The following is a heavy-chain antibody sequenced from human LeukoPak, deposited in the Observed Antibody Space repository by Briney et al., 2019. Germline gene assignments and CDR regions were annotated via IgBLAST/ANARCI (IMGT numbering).Heavy chain of an antibody. J-gene: IGHJ4*02. D-gene: IGHD5-18*01. CDR1: GFTFSSYA. CDR3: ARRGYSYGLDY. Sequence: GSLRLSCAASGFTFSSYAMSWVRQPPGKGLEWIGEINHSGSTNYNPSLKSRVTISVDTSKNQFSLKLSSVTAADTAVYYCARRGYSYGLDYWGQGTLVTVSS. CDR2: INHSGST. V-gene: IGHV4-34*01.